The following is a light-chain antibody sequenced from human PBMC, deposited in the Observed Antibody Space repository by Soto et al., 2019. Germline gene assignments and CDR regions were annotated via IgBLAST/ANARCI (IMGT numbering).Light chain of an antibody. CDR1: QGIRNG. V-gene: IGKV1-17*01. J-gene: IGKJ4*01. CDR3: LQHNTYPFT. Sequence: DIQMTQSPSSLSASVGDRVTITCRASQGIRNGVGWYQQKAGKAPNRLIFAASSLHSGVPSRFSGSRSGTEFTLTIASLQPEDFATYYCLQHNTYPFTFGGGTKVDIK. CDR2: AAS.